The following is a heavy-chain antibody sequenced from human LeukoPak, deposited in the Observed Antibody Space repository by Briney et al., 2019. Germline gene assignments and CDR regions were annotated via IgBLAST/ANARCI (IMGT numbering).Heavy chain of an antibody. V-gene: IGHV4-34*01. CDR2: INHSGIT. CDR1: GFTFSSYA. CDR3: AREAAVAKRGDYFDY. J-gene: IGHJ4*02. D-gene: IGHD6-19*01. Sequence: PGGSLRLSCAASGFTFSSYAINWIRQPPGKGLEWIGEINHSGITNYNPSLKSRVTISVDTSKNQFSLKLTSVTAADTAVYYCAREAAVAKRGDYFDYWGQGTMVTVSS.